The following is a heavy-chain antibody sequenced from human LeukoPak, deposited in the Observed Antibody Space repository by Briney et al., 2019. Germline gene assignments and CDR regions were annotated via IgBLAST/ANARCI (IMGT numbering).Heavy chain of an antibody. D-gene: IGHD3-16*01. CDR2: TYYSGST. CDR1: GGSISSGDYY. CDR3: ARVGDPTSYYGMDV. V-gene: IGHV4-30-4*01. J-gene: IGHJ6*02. Sequence: SQTLSLTCTVSGGSISSGDYYWSWIRQPPGKGLEWIGYTYYSGSTYYNPSLKSRVTISVDTSKNQFSLKLSSVTAADTAVYYCARVGDPTSYYGMDVWGQGTTVTVSS.